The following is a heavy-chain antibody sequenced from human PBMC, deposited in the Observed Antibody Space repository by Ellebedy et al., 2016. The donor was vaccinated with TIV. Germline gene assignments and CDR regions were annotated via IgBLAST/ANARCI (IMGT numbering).Heavy chain of an antibody. J-gene: IGHJ6*02. V-gene: IGHV3-7*03. CDR2: LHQDGREK. Sequence: GESLKISCAASGFTISSTYMRWVRHATGKGLELVANLHQDGREKYYVASVKGRFTISRDNAKNSLYLQMNSLRVEDKAVYFSARDIWPEDVWGQGTTVTVSS. CDR3: ARDIWPEDV. CDR1: GFTISSTY.